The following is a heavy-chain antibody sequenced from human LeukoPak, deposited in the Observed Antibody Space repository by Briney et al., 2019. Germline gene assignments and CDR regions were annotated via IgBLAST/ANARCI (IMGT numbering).Heavy chain of an antibody. D-gene: IGHD3-22*01. J-gene: IGHJ4*02. CDR3: ATDYYDSSGAPKYYFDY. CDR1: GYTFASYY. CDR2: INPSGGST. Sequence: ASVKVSCKASGYTFASYYMHWVRQAPGQGLEWMGIINPSGGSTSYAQKFQGRVTMTRDMSTSTVYMELSSLRSEDTAVYYCATDYYDSSGAPKYYFDYWGQGTLVTVSS. V-gene: IGHV1-46*01.